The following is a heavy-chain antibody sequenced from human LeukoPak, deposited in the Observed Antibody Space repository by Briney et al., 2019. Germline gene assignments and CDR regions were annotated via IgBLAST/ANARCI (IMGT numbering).Heavy chain of an antibody. Sequence: PGGSLRLSCAASGFTFSSYAMSWVRQAPGKGLGWVSAISGSGGSTCYADSVKGRFTISRDNSKNTLYLQMNSLRAEDTAVYYCAKDLTGTFDYWGQGTLVTVSS. V-gene: IGHV3-23*01. CDR3: AKDLTGTFDY. CDR1: GFTFSSYA. CDR2: ISGSGGST. J-gene: IGHJ4*02. D-gene: IGHD1-1*01.